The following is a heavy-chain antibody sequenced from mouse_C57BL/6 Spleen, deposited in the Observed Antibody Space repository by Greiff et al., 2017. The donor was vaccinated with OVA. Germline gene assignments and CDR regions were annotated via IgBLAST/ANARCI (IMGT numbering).Heavy chain of an antibody. V-gene: IGHV1-53*01. CDR1: GYTFTSYW. CDR3: ARGDLYYYGSSYYFDY. J-gene: IGHJ2*01. CDR2: INPSNGGT. Sequence: VQLQQPGTELVKPGASVKLSCKASGYTFTSYWMHWVKQRPGQGLEWIGNINPSNGGTNYNEKFKSKATLTVDKSSSTAYMQLSSLTSEDSAVYYCARGDLYYYGSSYYFDYWGQGTTLTVSS. D-gene: IGHD1-1*01.